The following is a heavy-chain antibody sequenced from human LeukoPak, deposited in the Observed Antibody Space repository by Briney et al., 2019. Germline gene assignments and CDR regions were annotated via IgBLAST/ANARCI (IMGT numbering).Heavy chain of an antibody. D-gene: IGHD1-26*01. J-gene: IGHJ6*01. CDR2: ISGSGDNT. CDR3: AKMKGHPLPKYYMDV. Sequence: PGGSLRLSCAASGFTFSGFAMSWVRRTPGKGLGWVSGISGSGDNTLYADSVKGRFTISRDNSKNTLYLEMNSLRAEDTAIYYCAKMKGHPLPKYYMDVWGQGTTVTASS. V-gene: IGHV3-23*01. CDR1: GFTFSGFA.